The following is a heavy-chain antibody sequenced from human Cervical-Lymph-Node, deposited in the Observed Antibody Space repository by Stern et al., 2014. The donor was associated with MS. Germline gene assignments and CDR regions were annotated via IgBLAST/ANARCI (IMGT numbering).Heavy chain of an antibody. V-gene: IGHV3-33*01. Sequence: QVQLVQSGGGVVQPGRSLRLSCAASGFSFSRYAMHWVRQAQGKGLEWVALIWYDGSNPYYADSVTGRFTISRDNFKNTLYLQMNSLRAEDTAVYYCASAYSSSHYYFDYWGQGTLVTVSS. CDR3: ASAYSSSHYYFDY. D-gene: IGHD6-13*01. CDR2: IWYDGSNP. J-gene: IGHJ4*02. CDR1: GFSFSRYA.